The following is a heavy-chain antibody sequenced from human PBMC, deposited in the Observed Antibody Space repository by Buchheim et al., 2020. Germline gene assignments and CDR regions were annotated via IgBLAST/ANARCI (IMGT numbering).Heavy chain of an antibody. D-gene: IGHD2-8*02. V-gene: IGHV3-23*01. J-gene: IGHJ4*02. CDR2: ISGSGGST. CDR1: GFSFSSFS. CDR3: AKVSDCAGGTCY. Sequence: EVQLLESGGGLVRPGGSLRLSCAASGFSFSSFSMSWVRQAPGKGLEWVSDISGSGGSTYYADSVKGRFTISRDNSKNTLYLQMNTLRAEDTANYYCAKVSDCAGGTCYWGQGTL.